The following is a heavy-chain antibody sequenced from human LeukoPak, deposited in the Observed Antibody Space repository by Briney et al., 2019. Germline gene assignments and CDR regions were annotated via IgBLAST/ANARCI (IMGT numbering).Heavy chain of an antibody. V-gene: IGHV3-53*01. D-gene: IGHD3-22*01. J-gene: IGHJ3*02. Sequence: LPGGSLRLSCAASGFTVSDNYTSWVRQAPGKGLEWVSAISGGGSTYYADSVKGRFIISRDNSKNTVYLQLNSLRAEDTAVYYCARGGDTIGSIRSPFDIWGQGTMVTVSS. CDR1: GFTVSDNY. CDR3: ARGGDTIGSIRSPFDI. CDR2: ISGGGST.